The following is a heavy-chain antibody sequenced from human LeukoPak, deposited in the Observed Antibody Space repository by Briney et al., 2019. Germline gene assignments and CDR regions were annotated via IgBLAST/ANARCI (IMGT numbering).Heavy chain of an antibody. CDR2: VSNRGAT. J-gene: IGHJ6*02. D-gene: IGHD1-26*01. Sequence: PSETLSLTCSVSGASINGFFWNWVRQTPEKGLEWIGYVSNRGATTSNPTLKSRVSITIDTSKSQISLTMTSVTAADSALYYCARDRRGSFYTFDLWGPGTTVSVS. CDR3: ARDRRGSFYTFDL. V-gene: IGHV4-59*01. CDR1: GASINGFF.